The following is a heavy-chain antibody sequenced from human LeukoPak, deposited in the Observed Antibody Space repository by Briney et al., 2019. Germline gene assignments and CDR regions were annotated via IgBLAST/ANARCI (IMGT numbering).Heavy chain of an antibody. CDR1: GGSFSGYH. CDR2: INHSGST. J-gene: IGHJ4*02. D-gene: IGHD3-3*01. CDR3: ARGTTIFGVVIQTPFDY. Sequence: SETLSLTCAVYGGSFSGYHWSWIRQPPGKGLEWIGEINHSGSTNYNPSLKSRVTISVDTSKNQFSLKLSSVTAADTAVYYCARGTTIFGVVIQTPFDYWGQGTLVTVSS. V-gene: IGHV4-34*01.